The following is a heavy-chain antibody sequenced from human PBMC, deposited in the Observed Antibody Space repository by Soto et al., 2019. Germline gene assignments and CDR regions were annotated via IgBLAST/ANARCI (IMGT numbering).Heavy chain of an antibody. Sequence: QVQLVQSGAEVKRPGASVKVSCKASGYTFTSYGISWVRQAPGQGLEGMGWISAYNGNTNYAQKLQGRVTMTTDTSKRPAYMELRSLRSDDTAVYYCAIDKGDGSGSYYGYWGQGTLVTVSS. CDR1: GYTFTSYG. CDR3: AIDKGDGSGSYYGY. J-gene: IGHJ4*02. CDR2: ISAYNGNT. V-gene: IGHV1-18*01. D-gene: IGHD3-10*01.